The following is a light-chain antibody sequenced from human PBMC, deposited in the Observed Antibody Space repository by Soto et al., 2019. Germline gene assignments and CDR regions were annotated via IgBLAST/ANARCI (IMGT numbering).Light chain of an antibody. CDR1: SSDVGGYNY. Sequence: QSALTQPASVSGSPGQSITISCTGTSSDVGGYNYVSWYQQHPGKAPKLMIYDVSNRPSGVSNRFSGSKSGNTAYLNISGIQAEDEADYYSSSYTSSSTVVFGGGTKLTVL. J-gene: IGLJ2*01. CDR2: DVS. V-gene: IGLV2-14*01. CDR3: SSYTSSSTVV.